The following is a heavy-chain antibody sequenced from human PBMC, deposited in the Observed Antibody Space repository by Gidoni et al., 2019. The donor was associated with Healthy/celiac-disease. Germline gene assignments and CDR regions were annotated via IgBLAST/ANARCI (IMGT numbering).Heavy chain of an antibody. CDR2: IYSGGST. J-gene: IGHJ4*02. D-gene: IGHD1-26*01. CDR1: GFTVSSHY. CDR3: ATNTVGATRFYFDY. Sequence: EVQLVESGGGLVQPGGSLRLSCAASGFTVSSHYMRWVRQAPGKGLEWVSVIYSGGSTYYADSVKGRFTISRDNSKNTLYLQMNSLRAEDTAVYYCATNTVGATRFYFDYWGQGTLVTVSS. V-gene: IGHV3-66*01.